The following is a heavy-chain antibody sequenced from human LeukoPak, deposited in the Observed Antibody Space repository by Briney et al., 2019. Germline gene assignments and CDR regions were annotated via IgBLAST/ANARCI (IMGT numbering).Heavy chain of an antibody. D-gene: IGHD3-16*01. CDR1: GFTFSNYA. CDR3: AKDLGALRRPHAY. J-gene: IGHJ4*02. Sequence: QAGGSLRLSCAASGFTFSNYAIHWVRQAPGKGLQYVSAISSNGGTTYYANSVKGRFTISRDNSKNTLYLQMNSLRAEDTAVYYCAKDLGALRRPHAYWGQGTLVTVSS. CDR2: ISSNGGTT. V-gene: IGHV3-64*01.